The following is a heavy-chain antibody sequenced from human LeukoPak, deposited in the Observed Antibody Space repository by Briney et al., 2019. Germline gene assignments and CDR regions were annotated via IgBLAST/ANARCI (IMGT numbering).Heavy chain of an antibody. Sequence: GGSLRLSCAASGFTFSSYSMNWVRQAPGKGLEWVSSISSSSSYIYYADSVKGRFTISRDNAKNSLYLQMNSLRAEDTAVYYCASRRQRGKTWSKGTAYGMDVWGQGTTVTVSS. J-gene: IGHJ6*02. CDR1: GFTFSSYS. V-gene: IGHV3-21*01. CDR2: ISSSSSYI. D-gene: IGHD1/OR15-1a*01. CDR3: ASRRQRGKTWSKGTAYGMDV.